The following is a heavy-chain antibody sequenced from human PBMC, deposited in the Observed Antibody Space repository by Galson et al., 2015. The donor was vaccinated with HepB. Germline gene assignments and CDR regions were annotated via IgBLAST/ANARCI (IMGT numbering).Heavy chain of an antibody. CDR2: INPNSGGI. CDR1: GYTFTGYY. D-gene: IGHD2-15*01. J-gene: IGHJ4*02. V-gene: IGHV1-2*06. Sequence: SVKVSCKASGYTFTGYYLHWVRQAPGQGLEWMGRINPNSGGINYAQKFQGRVTMTRDTSISTAYMELSSLRSDDTAFYYCARGTHILVVVAANFDYWGQGTLVTVSS. CDR3: ARGTHILVVVAANFDY.